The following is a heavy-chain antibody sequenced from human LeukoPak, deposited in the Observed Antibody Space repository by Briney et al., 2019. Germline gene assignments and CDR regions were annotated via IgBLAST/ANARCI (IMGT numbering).Heavy chain of an antibody. J-gene: IGHJ2*01. Sequence: SETLSLTCTVSGGSISSYYWSWIRQPAGKGLEWIGRIYTSGSTNYNPSLKSRVTMSVDTSKNQFSLKLSSVTGADTAVYYCARTRDTALNYFDVWGRGTLVTVSS. D-gene: IGHD5-18*01. CDR3: ARTRDTALNYFDV. CDR1: GGSISSYY. V-gene: IGHV4-4*07. CDR2: IYTSGST.